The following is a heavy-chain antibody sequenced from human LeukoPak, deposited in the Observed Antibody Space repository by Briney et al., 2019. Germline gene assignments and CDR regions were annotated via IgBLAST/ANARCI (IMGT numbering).Heavy chain of an antibody. CDR3: ARSEGYCSSTSCYEVDWFDP. CDR1: GGSISSSSYY. J-gene: IGHJ5*02. D-gene: IGHD2-2*01. Sequence: SETLSLTCTVSGGSISSSSYYWGWIRQPPGKGLEWIGSIYYSGSTYYNPSLKSRVTISVDTSKNQFSLKLSSVTAADTAVYYCARSEGYCSSTSCYEVDWFDPWGQGTLVTVSS. V-gene: IGHV4-39*01. CDR2: IYYSGST.